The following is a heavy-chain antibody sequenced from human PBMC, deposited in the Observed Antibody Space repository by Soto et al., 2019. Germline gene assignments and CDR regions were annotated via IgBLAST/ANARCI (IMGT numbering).Heavy chain of an antibody. CDR2: IIPIFGTA. CDR1: GGTFSSYA. V-gene: IGHV1-69*13. J-gene: IGHJ4*02. CDR3: AKADSSGYYQSDY. D-gene: IGHD3-22*01. Sequence: SVKVSCKASGGTFSSYAISWVRQAPGQGLEWMGGIIPIFGTANYAQKFQGRVTITADESTSTAYMELSSLRSEDTAVYYCAKADSSGYYQSDYWGQGTLVTVS.